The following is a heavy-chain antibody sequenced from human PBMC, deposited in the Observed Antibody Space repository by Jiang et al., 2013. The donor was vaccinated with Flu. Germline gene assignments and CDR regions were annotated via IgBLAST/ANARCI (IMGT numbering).Heavy chain of an antibody. CDR3: ARAQKXSGFELPYFDY. J-gene: IGHJ4*02. D-gene: IGHD5-12*01. CDR2: IYDDGSS. V-gene: IGHV4-39*07. CDR1: GGSISSSSYY. Sequence: GSGLVKPSETLSLTCTVSGGSISSSSYYWGWIRQPPGKGLEWIGGIYDDGSSYYNPSLKGRVTMSVDTSKSQFSLKLSSVTAADTAAYYCARAQKXSGFELPYFDYWGQGTLVTVSS.